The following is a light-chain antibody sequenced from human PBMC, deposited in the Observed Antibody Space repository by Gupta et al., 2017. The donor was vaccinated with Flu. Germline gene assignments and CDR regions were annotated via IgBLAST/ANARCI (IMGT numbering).Light chain of an antibody. V-gene: IGKV1-5*03. CDR3: HQYYDYSRT. Sequence: DIQMTQSPSPLSASVGDRVTITCRASQSISIWLAWYQQKSGKAPSLLIYKASNLQSGVPSRFTGSGSRTEFTLTISSLQPDDFATYYCHQYYDYSRTFGQGTKVDIK. J-gene: IGKJ1*01. CDR2: KAS. CDR1: QSISIW.